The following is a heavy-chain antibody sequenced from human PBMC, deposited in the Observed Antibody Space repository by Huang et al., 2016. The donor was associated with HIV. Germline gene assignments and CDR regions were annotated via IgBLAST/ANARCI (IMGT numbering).Heavy chain of an antibody. CDR2: INHRGTT. CDR3: AREIMISFGGPFDP. CDR1: GGSFSSYY. J-gene: IGHJ5*02. D-gene: IGHD3-16*01. Sequence: QVQLHQWGAGLLKPSETLSLTCAVYGGSFSSYYWNWIRQSPGKGLEWIGQINHRGTTTDKPSLKSRVTMSVDTSKNQFSLKLNAVTAADTAVYYCAREIMISFGGPFDPWGQGTLVTVSS. V-gene: IGHV4-34*01.